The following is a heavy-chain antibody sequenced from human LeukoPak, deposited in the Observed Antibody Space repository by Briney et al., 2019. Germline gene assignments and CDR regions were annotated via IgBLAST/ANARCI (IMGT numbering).Heavy chain of an antibody. V-gene: IGHV1-18*01. CDR3: ARDWAYCSSTSCYLYYYYSMDV. J-gene: IGHJ6*02. Sequence: ASVKVSCKASGYTFTSYGISWVRQAPGQGLEWMGWISAYNGNTNYAQKLQGRVTMTTDTSTSTAYMELRSLRSDDTAVYYCARDWAYCSSTSCYLYYYYSMDVWGQGTTVTVSS. D-gene: IGHD2-2*01. CDR2: ISAYNGNT. CDR1: GYTFTSYG.